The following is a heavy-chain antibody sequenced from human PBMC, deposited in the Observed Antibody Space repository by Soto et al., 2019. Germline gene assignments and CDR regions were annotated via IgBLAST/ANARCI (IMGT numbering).Heavy chain of an antibody. CDR1: GFTFSSYG. J-gene: IGHJ4*02. CDR2: IWYDGSNK. D-gene: IGHD3-3*01. CDR3: ARDNPNYDFWSGYYIDY. Sequence: GGSLRLSCAASGFTFSSYGMHWVRQAPGKGLEWVAVIWYDGSNKYYADSVKGRFTISRDNSKNTLYLQMNSLRAEDTAVYYCARDNPNYDFWSGYYIDYWGQGTLVTVSS. V-gene: IGHV3-33*01.